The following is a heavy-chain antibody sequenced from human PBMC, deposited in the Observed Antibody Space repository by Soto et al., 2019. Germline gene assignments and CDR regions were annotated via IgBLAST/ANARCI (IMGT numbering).Heavy chain of an antibody. J-gene: IGHJ6*02. CDR2: IKQDGSDK. CDR1: GFTFSTYW. CDR3: ARAPTRSATCYENCSSYGMDV. V-gene: IGHV3-7*02. Sequence: PGGSLRLSCAASGFTFSTYWMTWVRQAPGKGLQWVSNIKQDGSDKYYVDSVKGRFTISRDNSRNTVYLQVNSLRAEDSAVYFCARAPTRSATCYENCSSYGMDVWGQGPTVTLSS. D-gene: IGHD3-16*01.